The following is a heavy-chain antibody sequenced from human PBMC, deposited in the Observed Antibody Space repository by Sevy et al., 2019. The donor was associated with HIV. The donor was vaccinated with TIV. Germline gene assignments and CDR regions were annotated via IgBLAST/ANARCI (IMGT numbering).Heavy chain of an antibody. D-gene: IGHD6-19*01. CDR2: IRSKANTYAT. V-gene: IGHV3-73*01. CDR1: GFTFSGST. J-gene: IGHJ4*02. CDR3: SRQVVAVAVDYFDY. Sequence: GGSLRLSCAASGFTFSGSTMHWVRQASGKGLEWVGRIRSKANTYATAYAASVKGRFSISRDDSKNTAYLQMNSLKTEDTAEYYCSRQVVAVAVDYFDYWGQGTLVTVSS.